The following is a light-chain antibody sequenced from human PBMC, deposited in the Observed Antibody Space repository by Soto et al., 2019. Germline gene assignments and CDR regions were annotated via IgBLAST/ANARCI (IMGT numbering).Light chain of an antibody. V-gene: IGKV3-15*01. CDR2: GVS. CDR3: RQGHDWPLT. Sequence: EIVMTQSPATLSVSPGERATLSCRASQSISGELAWYQQRPGQPPRLLIYGVSTRATGVPDRFSGSGSGSDVTLTISGLQSEDFAVYYCRQGHDWPLTFGQGTRLDI. CDR1: QSISGE. J-gene: IGKJ2*01.